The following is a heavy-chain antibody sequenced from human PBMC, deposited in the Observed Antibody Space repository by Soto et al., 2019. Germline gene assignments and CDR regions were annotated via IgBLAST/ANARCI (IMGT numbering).Heavy chain of an antibody. D-gene: IGHD3-3*01. Sequence: GWSLRLSCAASGFTFSSYAMSWVRQAPGKGLEWVSAISGSGGSTYYADSVKGRFTISRDNSKNTLYLQMNSLRAEDTAVYYCAKDQYDFWSGPRGLGDYWGQETLVTVSS. J-gene: IGHJ4*02. V-gene: IGHV3-23*01. CDR2: ISGSGGST. CDR1: GFTFSSYA. CDR3: AKDQYDFWSGPRGLGDY.